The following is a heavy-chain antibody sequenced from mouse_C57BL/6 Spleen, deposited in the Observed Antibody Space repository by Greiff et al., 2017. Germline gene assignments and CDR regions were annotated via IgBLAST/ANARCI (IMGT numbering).Heavy chain of an antibody. D-gene: IGHD1-1*01. CDR3: ASERYDYYGSSSLDD. CDR2: IHPNSGSN. J-gene: IGHJ2*01. V-gene: IGHV1-64*01. Sequence: QVQLQQPGAELVKPGASVKLSCKASGYTFTSYWMHWVKQRPGQGLEWIGMIHPNSGSNKYNEKFKGKATLTVDKSSSTAYMQLSSLTSEDPAVYYCASERYDYYGSSSLDDWGQGTTLTAAS. CDR1: GYTFTSYW.